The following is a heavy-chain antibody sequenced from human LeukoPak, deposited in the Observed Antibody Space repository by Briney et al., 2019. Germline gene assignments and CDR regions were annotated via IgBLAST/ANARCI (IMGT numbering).Heavy chain of an antibody. CDR2: ISAYNGNT. CDR3: ARSPRSGYYGPYYFDY. J-gene: IGHJ4*02. CDR1: GYTFTSYG. D-gene: IGHD3-22*01. V-gene: IGHV1-18*01. Sequence: ASVKVSCKASGYTFTSYGISWVRQAPGQGLEWMGWISAYNGNTNYAQKLQGRVTMTTDTSTSTAYMELRSLRSDDTAVYYCARSPRSGYYGPYYFDYWGQGTLVTVS.